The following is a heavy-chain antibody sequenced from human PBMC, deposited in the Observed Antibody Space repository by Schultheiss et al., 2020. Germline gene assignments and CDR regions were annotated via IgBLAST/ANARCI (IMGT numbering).Heavy chain of an antibody. CDR3: ATGTGLLLSPAFY. CDR1: GYSFTSYY. CDR2: INPSGGST. V-gene: IGHV1-46*01. Sequence: ASVKVSCKASGYSFTSYYMHWVRQAPGQGLEWMGIINPSGGSTSYAQKFQGRVTMTRDTSTSTVFLDLSSLRSEDTAVYYCATGTGLLLSPAFYWGQGTLVTVSS. J-gene: IGHJ4*02. D-gene: IGHD2-15*01.